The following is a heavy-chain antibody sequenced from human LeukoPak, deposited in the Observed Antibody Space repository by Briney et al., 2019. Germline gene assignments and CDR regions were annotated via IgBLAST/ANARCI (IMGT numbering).Heavy chain of an antibody. CDR3: TTYRYGVTYYFDY. D-gene: IGHD2-8*01. CDR1: GFTVSSHY. CDR2: IKSKTDGGTI. Sequence: PGGSLRLSCAASGFTVSSHYMNWVRQAPGKGLEWVGRIKSKTDGGTIDYAAPVKGRFTISRDDSETTLYLQMNTLKTEDTAVYYCTTYRYGVTYYFDYWGQGTLVTVSS. V-gene: IGHV3-15*01. J-gene: IGHJ4*02.